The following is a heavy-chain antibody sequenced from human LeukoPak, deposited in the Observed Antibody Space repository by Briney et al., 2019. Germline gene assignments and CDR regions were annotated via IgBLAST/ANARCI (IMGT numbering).Heavy chain of an antibody. CDR2: IYHSGST. Sequence: SGTLSLACAVSGGSISSSNFWSWVRQPPGKGLEWIGEIYHSGSTNYNPSLKSRVTISVDKSKNQFSLLLSSVTAADTAVYYCARSEPSFYFDSWGQGTLVTVSS. CDR3: ARSEPSFYFDS. V-gene: IGHV4-4*02. J-gene: IGHJ4*02. CDR1: GGSISSSNF.